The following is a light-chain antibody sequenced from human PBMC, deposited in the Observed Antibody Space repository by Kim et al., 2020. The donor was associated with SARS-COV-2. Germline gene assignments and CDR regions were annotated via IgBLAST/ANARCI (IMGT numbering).Light chain of an antibody. CDR2: KAS. CDR3: QQYNSYPWT. CDR1: QSISSW. V-gene: IGKV1-5*03. Sequence: ASVGDSVTMTCRASQSISSWLAWYQQKPGKAPKLLIYKASSLESGVPSRFSGSGSGTEFTLTISSLQPDDFATYYCQQYNSYPWTFGQGTKVDIK. J-gene: IGKJ1*01.